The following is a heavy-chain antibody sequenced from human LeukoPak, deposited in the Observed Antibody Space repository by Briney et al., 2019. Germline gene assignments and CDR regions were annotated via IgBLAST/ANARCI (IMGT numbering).Heavy chain of an antibody. D-gene: IGHD4/OR15-4a*01. J-gene: IGHJ4*02. CDR2: IKHDGSQK. V-gene: IGHV3-7*05. Sequence: GGPLRLSCAPSGFTFSTYWMRWVRQAPGKGLEWVANIKHDGSQKFYADSVKGRFTISRDDANNSLYLQMYSLRAEDTAVYYCTTDWGSHYGDSDYGRFEYWGQGTLVTVPS. CDR1: GFTFSTYW. CDR3: TTDWGSHYGDSDYGRFEY.